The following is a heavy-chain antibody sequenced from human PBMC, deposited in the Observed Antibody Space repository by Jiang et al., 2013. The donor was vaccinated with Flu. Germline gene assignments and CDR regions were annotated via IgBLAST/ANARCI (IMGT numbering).Heavy chain of an antibody. CDR3: ARALYYDSTAYYYDY. CDR1: GYTFTAYY. CDR2: INPNSGGX. V-gene: IGHV1-2*06. J-gene: IGHJ4*02. Sequence: EVKKPGASVKVSCKASGYTFTAYYMHWVRQAPGQGLEWMGRINPNSGGXNYAQKFQGRVTMTRDTSISTAYMELSSLASDDTAVYYCARALYYDSTAYYYDYWGQGTLVTVSS. D-gene: IGHD3-22*01.